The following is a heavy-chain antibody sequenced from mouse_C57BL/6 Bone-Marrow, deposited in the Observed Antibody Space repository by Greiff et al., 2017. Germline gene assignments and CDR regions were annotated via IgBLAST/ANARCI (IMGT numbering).Heavy chain of an antibody. CDR3: ARSDLLDSSDY. CDR1: GYTFTSYW. V-gene: IGHV1-52*01. CDR2: IDPSDSET. D-gene: IGHD3-2*02. Sequence: QVQLQQPGAELVRPGSSVKLSCKASGYTFTSYWMHWVKQRPIQGLEWIGNIDPSDSETNYNQKFKDKATLTVDKSSSTAYMQLSSLTSEDSAVYYCARSDLLDSSDYWGQGTTLTVSS. J-gene: IGHJ2*01.